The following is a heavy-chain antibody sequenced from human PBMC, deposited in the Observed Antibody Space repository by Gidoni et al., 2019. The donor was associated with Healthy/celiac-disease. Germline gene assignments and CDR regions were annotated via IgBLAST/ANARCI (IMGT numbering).Heavy chain of an antibody. CDR3: ARLPYGSGIYYRRWFDP. CDR1: GGSFSGYY. V-gene: IGHV4-34*01. D-gene: IGHD3-10*01. Sequence: QVQLQQWGAGLSKPSETLSLTCAGYGGSFSGYYWSWIRQPPGKGLEWIGEISHSGSTNYNPSLKSRVPISVDTSKNQFSLKLSSVTAADTAVYYCARLPYGSGIYYRRWFDPWGQGTLVTVSS. CDR2: ISHSGST. J-gene: IGHJ5*02.